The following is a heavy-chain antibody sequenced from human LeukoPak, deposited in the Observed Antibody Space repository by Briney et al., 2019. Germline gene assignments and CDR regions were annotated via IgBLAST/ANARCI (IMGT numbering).Heavy chain of an antibody. D-gene: IGHD5-12*01. V-gene: IGHV1-18*01. CDR1: GYTFTSYG. J-gene: IGHJ4*02. CDR3: ARVDIVATSSDY. Sequence: ASVKVSCKASGYTFTSYGISWVRQAPGQGLEWMGRISAYNGNTNYAQKLQGRVTMTTDTSTSTAYMELRSLRSDDTAVYYCARVDIVATSSDYWGQGTLVTVSS. CDR2: ISAYNGNT.